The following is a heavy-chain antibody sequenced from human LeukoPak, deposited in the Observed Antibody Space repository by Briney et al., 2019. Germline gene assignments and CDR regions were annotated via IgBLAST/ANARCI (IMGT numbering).Heavy chain of an antibody. Sequence: ASVTVSCKASGGTFSSYAISWVRQAPGQGLEWMGWMNPHSGNTGYAQKFQGRVTMTRNTSINTAYMELSSLRSEDTAVYYCASSMPKRGYSNSPDDNWFDPWGQGTLVTVSS. CDR3: ASSMPKRGYSNSPDDNWFDP. D-gene: IGHD4-11*01. CDR1: GGTFSSYA. CDR2: MNPHSGNT. J-gene: IGHJ5*02. V-gene: IGHV1-8*02.